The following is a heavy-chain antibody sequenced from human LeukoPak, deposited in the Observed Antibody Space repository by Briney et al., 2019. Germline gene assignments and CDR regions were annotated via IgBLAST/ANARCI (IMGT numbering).Heavy chain of an antibody. CDR3: ARVAGLRYFDWLFDLGY. CDR2: INPNSGGT. Sequence: GASVKVSFKASGYTFTGYYMHWVRQAPGQGLEWVGWINPNSGGTNYAQKFQGRVTMTRDTSISTAYMELSRLRSDDTAVYYCARVAGLRYFDWLFDLGYWGQGTLVTVSS. CDR1: GYTFTGYY. J-gene: IGHJ4*02. D-gene: IGHD3-9*01. V-gene: IGHV1-2*02.